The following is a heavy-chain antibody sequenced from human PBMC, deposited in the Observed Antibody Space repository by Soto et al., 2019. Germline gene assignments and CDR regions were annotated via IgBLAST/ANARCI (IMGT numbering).Heavy chain of an antibody. CDR3: ASGGKKMHGMDV. CDR2: IRSNGSTI. D-gene: IGHD1-26*01. J-gene: IGHJ6*02. Sequence: QVQLVESGGGLVKPGGSLRLYCAASGFTFIDYHMTWNRQAPGTGLEWVAYIRSNGSTIYYPDSVKGRFTISKDNAKNSVYMKMNSLRAEDTAVYYCASGGKKMHGMDVWGQGTTVTVSS. CDR1: GFTFIDYH. V-gene: IGHV3-11*01.